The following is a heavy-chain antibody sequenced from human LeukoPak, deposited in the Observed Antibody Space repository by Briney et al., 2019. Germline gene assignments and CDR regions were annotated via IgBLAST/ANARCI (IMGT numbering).Heavy chain of an antibody. V-gene: IGHV3-30*18. D-gene: IGHD6-13*01. CDR3: TKDDAYSSSWYACDI. CDR1: GFTFSDYG. Sequence: GGSLRLSCAASGFTFSDYGMRWVRQAPGKGXXXXXXISYDGNHKYYTDSVKGRFTISRDNSKNTLYLQMSSLRAEDTAVYYCTKDDAYSSSWYACDIWGQGTMVTVSS. CDR2: ISYDGNHK. J-gene: IGHJ3*02.